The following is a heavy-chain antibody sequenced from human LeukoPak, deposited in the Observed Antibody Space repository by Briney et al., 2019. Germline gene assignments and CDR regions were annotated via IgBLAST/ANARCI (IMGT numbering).Heavy chain of an antibody. J-gene: IGHJ6*03. CDR2: IYSGGST. Sequence: GGSLRLSCAASGFTVSSNYMSWVRQAPGKGLEWVSVIYSGGSTYYADSVKGRFTISRDNSKNTLYLQMNSLRAEDTAVYYCARVLPYYYYYMDVWGKGTTVTISS. CDR3: ARVLPYYYYYMDV. CDR1: GFTVSSNY. V-gene: IGHV3-66*01.